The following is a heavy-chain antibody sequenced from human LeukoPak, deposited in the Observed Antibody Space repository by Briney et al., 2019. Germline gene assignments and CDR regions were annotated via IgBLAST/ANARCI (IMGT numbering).Heavy chain of an antibody. D-gene: IGHD6-13*01. CDR2: TYTSGST. J-gene: IGHJ3*02. V-gene: IGHV4-61*02. Sequence: SETLSLTCTVSGGSISSGSYYWSWIRQPAGKGLEWIGRTYTSGSTNYNPSLKSRVTISVDTSKNQFSLKLSSVTAADTAVYYCARRNSSSWVPGAFDIWGQGTMVTVSS. CDR1: GGSISSGSYY. CDR3: ARRNSSSWVPGAFDI.